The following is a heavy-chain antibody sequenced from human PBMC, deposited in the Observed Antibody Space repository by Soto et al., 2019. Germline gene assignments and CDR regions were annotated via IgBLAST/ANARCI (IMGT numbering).Heavy chain of an antibody. CDR2: ITDSGGRT. CDR3: AKDLGSSSPNWFDP. V-gene: IGHV3-23*01. J-gene: IGHJ5*02. D-gene: IGHD6-6*01. CDR1: GFTFASHA. Sequence: GGSLRLSCAASGFTFASHATNWVRQAPGKGLQWVSTITDSGGRTYYADSVKGRFTISRDNSKNTLSLQMNNLRAEDTAIYYCAKDLGSSSPNWFDPWGPGTLVTVSS.